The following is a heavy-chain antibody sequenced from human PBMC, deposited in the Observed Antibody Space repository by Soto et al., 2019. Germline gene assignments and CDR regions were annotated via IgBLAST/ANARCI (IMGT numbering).Heavy chain of an antibody. CDR2: FDPEDGET. Sequence: APVKVSCKVSVYTLTELSIHWVRQAPGKGLEWMGGFDPEDGETIYAQKFQGRVTMTEDTSTDTAYMELSSLRSEDTAVYYCATDQRRYYYDSSGYYTAFDIWGEGTMVTLSS. D-gene: IGHD3-22*01. V-gene: IGHV1-24*01. CDR1: VYTLTELS. CDR3: ATDQRRYYYDSSGYYTAFDI. J-gene: IGHJ3*02.